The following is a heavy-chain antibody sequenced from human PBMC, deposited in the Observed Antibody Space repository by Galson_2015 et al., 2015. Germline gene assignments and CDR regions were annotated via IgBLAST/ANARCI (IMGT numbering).Heavy chain of an antibody. V-gene: IGHV3-7*03. CDR2: IDEDGTST. D-gene: IGHD1-14*01. Sequence: SLRLSCAASGFTLNTYWMSWVRQAPGKGLEWVANIDEDGTSTYYVGSVRGRFTISRDDARNSLHLQMNNLRVEDTAVYYCAKDAFSKPHYWGLGTQVTVSS. CDR1: GFTLNTYW. CDR3: AKDAFSKPHY. J-gene: IGHJ4*02.